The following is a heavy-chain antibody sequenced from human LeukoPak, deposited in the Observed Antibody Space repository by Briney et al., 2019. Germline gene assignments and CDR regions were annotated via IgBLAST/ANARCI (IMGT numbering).Heavy chain of an antibody. CDR1: GGSFSGYY. Sequence: SETLSLTCAVYGGSFSGYYWSWIRQPPGKGLEWIGEINHSGSTNYNPSLKSRVTISVDTSKNQFSLKLSSVTAADTAIYYCARKGGGQLVNTRRWFDPWGQGTLVTVSS. V-gene: IGHV4-34*01. J-gene: IGHJ5*02. D-gene: IGHD6-13*01. CDR2: INHSGST. CDR3: ARKGGGQLVNTRRWFDP.